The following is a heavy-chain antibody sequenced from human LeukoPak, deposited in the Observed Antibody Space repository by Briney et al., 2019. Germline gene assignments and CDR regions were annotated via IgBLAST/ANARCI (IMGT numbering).Heavy chain of an antibody. CDR1: GGSISSYY. V-gene: IGHV4-59*01. CDR3: ARFSSGWYYPGGFDP. J-gene: IGHJ5*02. D-gene: IGHD6-19*01. Sequence: SETLSLTCTVSGGSISSYYWSWIRQPPGKGLEGNGYIYYSGSTNYNPSLKSRVTISVDTSKNQFSLKLSSVTAADTAVYYCARFSSGWYYPGGFDPWGQGTLVTVSS. CDR2: IYYSGST.